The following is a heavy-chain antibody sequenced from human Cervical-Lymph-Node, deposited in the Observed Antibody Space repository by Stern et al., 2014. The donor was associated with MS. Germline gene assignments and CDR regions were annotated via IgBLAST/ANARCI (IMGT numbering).Heavy chain of an antibody. J-gene: IGHJ4*02. V-gene: IGHV1-46*01. CDR1: GYSFTSYF. Sequence: QLVQSGAEVKKPGASVKVSCMASGYSFTSYFINCVRQAPGQGLEWMGIINPSAGNTNYAQKFQGRVVMTSDTSTGTVYMELSSLRSEDTAVYYCARDEGADYWGQGTLVTVSS. CDR2: INPSAGNT. CDR3: ARDEGADY.